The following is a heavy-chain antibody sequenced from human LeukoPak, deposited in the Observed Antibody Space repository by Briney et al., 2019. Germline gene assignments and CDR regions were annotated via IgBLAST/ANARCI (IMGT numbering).Heavy chain of an antibody. J-gene: IGHJ4*02. D-gene: IGHD3-22*01. CDR3: ARADDRSGYCDY. CDR2: IDHSGST. CDR1: GGSIISSNW. V-gene: IGHV4-4*02. Sequence: PSGTLSLTCAVSGGSIISSNWWSWVRQPPGKGLEWSGEIDHSGSTNYNPSVKSRVTISVDKFKNHFCLKLSSVTAADTAVYYCARADDRSGYCDYWGQGTLVTVSS.